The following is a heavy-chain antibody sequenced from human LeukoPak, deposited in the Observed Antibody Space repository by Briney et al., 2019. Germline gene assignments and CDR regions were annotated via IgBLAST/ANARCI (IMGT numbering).Heavy chain of an antibody. D-gene: IGHD4-17*01. CDR3: GTERPSTDYYYYYYMDV. Sequence: SQTLSLTXTVSGGSISSGSYYWSWIRQPAGKGLEWIGRIYTSGSTNYNPSLKSRVTISVDTSKNQFSLKLSSVTAADTAVYYCGTERPSTDYYYYYYMDVWGKGTTVTVSS. V-gene: IGHV4-61*02. CDR2: IYTSGST. CDR1: GGSISSGSYY. J-gene: IGHJ6*03.